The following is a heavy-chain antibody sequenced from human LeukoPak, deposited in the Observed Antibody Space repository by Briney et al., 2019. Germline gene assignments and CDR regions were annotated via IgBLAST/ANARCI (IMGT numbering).Heavy chain of an antibody. CDR2: ISKDGRTV. Sequence: PGGSLRLSCAASGFTFSDYYMSWIRQAPGKGLEWVPFISKDGRTVSYADSVKGQFTISRDNSKNSLYLQMNSLTADDTAVYFCARVRGSYSSDYWGQGTLVTVSS. CDR1: GFTFSDYY. J-gene: IGHJ4*02. D-gene: IGHD5-12*01. V-gene: IGHV3-11*01. CDR3: ARVRGSYSSDY.